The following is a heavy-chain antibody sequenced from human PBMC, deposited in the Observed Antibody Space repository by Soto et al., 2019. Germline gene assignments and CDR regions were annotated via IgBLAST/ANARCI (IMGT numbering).Heavy chain of an antibody. J-gene: IGHJ3*02. CDR3: ARGCDILTGFQTVGAFDI. Sequence: QVQLVQSGAEVKKPGSSVKVSCKASGGTFSSYAISWVRQAPGQGLEWMGGIIPIFGTANYAQKFQGRVTITADESTSTAYMELSSLRSEDTAVYYCARGCDILTGFQTVGAFDIWGQGTMVTVSS. V-gene: IGHV1-69*01. CDR2: IIPIFGTA. D-gene: IGHD3-9*01. CDR1: GGTFSSYA.